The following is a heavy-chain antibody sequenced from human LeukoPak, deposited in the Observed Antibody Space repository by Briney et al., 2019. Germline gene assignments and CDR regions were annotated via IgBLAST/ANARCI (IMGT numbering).Heavy chain of an antibody. J-gene: IGHJ4*02. Sequence: PGGSLRLSCAASGFTFTSYWMSWVRQAPGKGLEWVANIKQDGSQKYYVDSVKGRFTISRDNAKNSMYLQMNSLRAEDTAVYYCARDRWDIVVVPAAFNFDYWGQGTLVTVSS. V-gene: IGHV3-7*01. D-gene: IGHD2-2*01. CDR1: GFTFTSYW. CDR3: ARDRWDIVVVPAAFNFDY. CDR2: IKQDGSQK.